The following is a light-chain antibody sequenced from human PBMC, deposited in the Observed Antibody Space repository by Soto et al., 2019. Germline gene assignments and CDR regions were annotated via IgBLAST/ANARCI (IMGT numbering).Light chain of an antibody. J-gene: IGKJ2*01. CDR2: ATS. Sequence: EIVLTQSPGTLSLSPGERATLSCRASQSVSSSFLAWYQQKPGQAPRLLIYATSSRATGIPDRFSGSGSGTDFALIISRLEPEDFAVYYCQQYGSSPYTFGRGTKLEIK. CDR1: QSVSSSF. CDR3: QQYGSSPYT. V-gene: IGKV3-20*01.